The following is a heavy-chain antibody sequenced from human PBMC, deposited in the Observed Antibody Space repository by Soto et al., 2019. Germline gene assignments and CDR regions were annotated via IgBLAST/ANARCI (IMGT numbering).Heavy chain of an antibody. CDR1: GFTFSSYS. V-gene: IGHV3-21*01. Sequence: PVGSLRLSCAASGFTFSSYSMNWVRQAPGKGLEWVSSISSSSSYIYYADSVKGRFTISRDNAKNSLYLQMNSLRAEDTAVYYCARHLLTAQKNWFDPWGQGTLVTVSS. CDR3: ARHLLTAQKNWFDP. D-gene: IGHD3-9*01. J-gene: IGHJ5*02. CDR2: ISSSSSYI.